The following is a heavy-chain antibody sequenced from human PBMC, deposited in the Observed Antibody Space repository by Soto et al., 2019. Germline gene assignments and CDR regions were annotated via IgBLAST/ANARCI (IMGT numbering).Heavy chain of an antibody. CDR3: AKGTGYYPRPPLDP. V-gene: IGHV4-59*01. Sequence: PLETLSLPCTVSGGSLSSFYRGWIRQPPGKGLEWIGYIYYSGSTNYNPSLKSRVTISVDTSKNQFSLKLSSVTAADTAVYYCAKGTGYYPRPPLDPWGQGTLVTVSS. CDR2: IYYSGST. J-gene: IGHJ5*02. CDR1: GGSLSSFY. D-gene: IGHD3-9*01.